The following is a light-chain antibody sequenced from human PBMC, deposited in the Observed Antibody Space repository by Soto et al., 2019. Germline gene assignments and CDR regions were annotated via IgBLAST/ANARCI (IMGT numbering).Light chain of an antibody. CDR1: QSVLRSSNNRXX. J-gene: IGKJ4*01. Sequence: DIVMTQTPDSLAVSLGETATINCKSSQSVLRSSNNRXXLAWYQQKPGQPPKLLLYWASVRESGGPDRFSGSGSGTDFTLTISSLQAEDVAVYYCQQYYTTAVTFGGGTKVDIK. V-gene: IGKV4-1*01. CDR3: QQYYTTAVT. CDR2: WAS.